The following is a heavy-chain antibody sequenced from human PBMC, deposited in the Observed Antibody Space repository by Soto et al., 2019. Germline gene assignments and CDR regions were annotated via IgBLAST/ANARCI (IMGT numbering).Heavy chain of an antibody. D-gene: IGHD3-16*01. CDR2: IYYSGNT. Sequence: SETLSLTCTVSGGSISSGDFYWSWIRQPPGKGLELIGNIYYSGNTDYNPSLKSRLAISIDTSKNQFSLKLSSVTAADTAVYFCAREGGESSDGLYYFDSWGQGSLVTAPQ. CDR3: AREGGESSDGLYYFDS. V-gene: IGHV4-30-4*01. CDR1: GGSISSGDFY. J-gene: IGHJ4*02.